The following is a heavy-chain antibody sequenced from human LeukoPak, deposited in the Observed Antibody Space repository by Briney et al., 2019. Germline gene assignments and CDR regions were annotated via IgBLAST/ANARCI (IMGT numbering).Heavy chain of an antibody. J-gene: IGHJ4*02. Sequence: ETLSLTCAVSGGSISDSNWWTWVRQAPGKGLEWVANIKHDGSEKYYADSLKGRFTISRDNAKDSLYLQMNSLRAGDTAVYYCVRGVATGYQIAYFDYWGQGTLVTVSS. CDR3: VRGVATGYQIAYFDY. CDR1: GGSISDSNW. D-gene: IGHD3-9*01. CDR2: IKHDGSEK. V-gene: IGHV3-7*05.